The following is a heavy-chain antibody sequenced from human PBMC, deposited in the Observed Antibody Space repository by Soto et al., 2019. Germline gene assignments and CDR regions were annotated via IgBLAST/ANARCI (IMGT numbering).Heavy chain of an antibody. CDR3: ARPLYSSSSGSPYDV. J-gene: IGHJ6*04. D-gene: IGHD6-13*01. V-gene: IGHV4-39*01. CDR2: IYYSGST. Sequence: QLQLQESGPGLVKPSETLSLTCTVSGGSISSSSYYWGWIRQPPGKGLEWIGSIYYSGSTYYNPSLKSRVTISVDTSKNQFSLKLSSVTAADTAVYYCARPLYSSSSGSPYDVCGKGTTVTVSS. CDR1: GGSISSSSYY.